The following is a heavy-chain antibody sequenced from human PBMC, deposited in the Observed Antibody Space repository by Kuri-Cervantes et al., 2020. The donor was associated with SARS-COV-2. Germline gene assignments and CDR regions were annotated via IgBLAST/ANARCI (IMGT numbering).Heavy chain of an antibody. CDR1: GFTFSSYD. CDR3: ASSEVLLGDDAFDI. V-gene: IGHV3-13*01. CDR2: IGTAGDT. Sequence: GGSLRLSCAASGFTFSSYDMHWVRQATGKGLEWVSAIGTAGDTHYPGSVKGRFTISRDNSKNTLYLQMNSLRAEDTAVYYCASSEVLLGDDAFDIWGQGKRVTVSS. J-gene: IGHJ3*02. D-gene: IGHD3-10*01.